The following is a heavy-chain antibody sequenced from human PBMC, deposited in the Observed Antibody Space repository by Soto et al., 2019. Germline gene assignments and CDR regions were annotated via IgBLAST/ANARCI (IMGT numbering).Heavy chain of an antibody. CDR1: GFTFSSYA. V-gene: IGHV3-21*01. Sequence: LRLSCAASGFTFSSYAMNWVRQTQEKGLEWVSSIGSTSSYTHYSDSVKGRFTTSRDNANNSLFLQMNSLRAEDTATYYCARDLALAGNYWGQGVLVTVSS. D-gene: IGHD6-19*01. CDR3: ARDLALAGNY. J-gene: IGHJ4*02. CDR2: IGSTSSYT.